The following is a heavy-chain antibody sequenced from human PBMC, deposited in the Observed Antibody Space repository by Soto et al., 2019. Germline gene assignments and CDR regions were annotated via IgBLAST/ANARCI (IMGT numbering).Heavy chain of an antibody. D-gene: IGHD2-2*01. CDR3: TRIYCTTTSCFINGMDV. CDR1: AYVITNDYH. CDR2: ISHSGDT. V-gene: IGHV4-38-2*01. J-gene: IGHJ6*02. Sequence: PETLSLTCAVSAYVITNDYHCGWIRQPPGKELEWIGTISHSGDTYYNPSLKSRVTISIDTDKNHLSLILSSVTAADTATYYCTRIYCTTTSCFINGMDVWGQGTTVTVS.